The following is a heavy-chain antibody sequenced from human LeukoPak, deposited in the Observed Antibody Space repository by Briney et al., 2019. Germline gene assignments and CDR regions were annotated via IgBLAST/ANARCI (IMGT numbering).Heavy chain of an antibody. CDR3: ARHGTISSESYFDY. CDR1: GGSVSSYY. D-gene: IGHD1-14*01. CDR2: IHNSGRT. Sequence: SETLSLTCSVSGGSVSSYYWIWIPQSPGKGLEWIGYIHNSGRTNYNPSLKSRVTGFVDTSKNQVSLRLSSVTAADTAVYYCARHGTISSESYFDYWGQGALVTVSS. J-gene: IGHJ4*02. V-gene: IGHV4-59*08.